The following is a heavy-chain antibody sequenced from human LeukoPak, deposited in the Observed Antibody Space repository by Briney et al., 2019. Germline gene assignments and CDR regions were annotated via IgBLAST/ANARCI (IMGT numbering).Heavy chain of an antibody. Sequence: GGSLRLSCAASGFTFSSYAMSWVRQAPGKGLDWVSAISGSGGSTYYADSVKGRFTISRDNSKNTLYLQMNSLRAEDTAVYYCAKDRIVGATARLFDYWGQGTLVTVSS. CDR1: GFTFSSYA. CDR3: AKDRIVGATARLFDY. V-gene: IGHV3-23*01. J-gene: IGHJ4*02. D-gene: IGHD1-26*01. CDR2: ISGSGGST.